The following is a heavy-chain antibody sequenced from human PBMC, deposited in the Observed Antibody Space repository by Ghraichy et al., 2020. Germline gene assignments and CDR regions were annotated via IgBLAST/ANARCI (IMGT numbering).Heavy chain of an antibody. CDR1: GFTFSSYW. CDR3: ARDTAMNMDV. J-gene: IGHJ6*02. CDR2: ISSDGSST. V-gene: IGHV3-74*01. D-gene: IGHD5-18*01. Sequence: GGSLRLTCAASGFTFSSYWIHWVRQAPGKGLVWVSIISSDGSSTRYADSVKGRFTISRDNAKNTLYLQMNSLRVEDTAVYYCARDTAMNMDVWGQGTTVTVSS.